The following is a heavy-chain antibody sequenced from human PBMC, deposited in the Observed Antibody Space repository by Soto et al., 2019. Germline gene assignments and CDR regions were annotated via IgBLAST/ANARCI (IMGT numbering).Heavy chain of an antibody. D-gene: IGHD6-6*01. CDR1: GFTFSSYA. V-gene: IGHV3-30-3*01. Sequence: PGGSLRLSCAASGFTFSSYAMHWVRQAPGKGLEWVAVISYDGSNKYYADPVKGRFTISRDNSKNTLYLQMNSLRAEDTAVYYCARDSIAARQRYGMDVWGQGTTVTVSS. CDR2: ISYDGSNK. CDR3: ARDSIAARQRYGMDV. J-gene: IGHJ6*02.